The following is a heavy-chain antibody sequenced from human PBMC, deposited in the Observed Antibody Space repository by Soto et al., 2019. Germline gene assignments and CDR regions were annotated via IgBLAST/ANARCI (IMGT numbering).Heavy chain of an antibody. CDR3: ARRYCGSTSCYLGYYYYMDV. J-gene: IGHJ6*03. CDR2: ISAYNGNT. Sequence: ASVKVSCKASGYTFTSYGISWVRQAPGQGLEWMGWISAYNGNTNYAQKLQGRVTMTTDTSTSTAYMELRSLRSDDTAVYYCARRYCGSTSCYLGYYYYMDVWGKGTTVTVSS. D-gene: IGHD2-2*01. V-gene: IGHV1-18*01. CDR1: GYTFTSYG.